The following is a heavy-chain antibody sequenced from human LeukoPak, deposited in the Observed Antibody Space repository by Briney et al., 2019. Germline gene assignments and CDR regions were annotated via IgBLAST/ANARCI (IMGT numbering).Heavy chain of an antibody. V-gene: IGHV4-4*02. J-gene: IGHJ2*01. Sequence: SETLSLTCAVSGGSISNSHWWTWVRQPPEKGLEWIGEISYSGSTDYNPSLKSRVTVSVDKSKNHFSLQLRSVTAADTAVYYCARDSTVRSWYFDLWGRGTLVTVSS. D-gene: IGHD4-17*01. CDR2: ISYSGST. CDR1: GGSISNSHW. CDR3: ARDSTVRSWYFDL.